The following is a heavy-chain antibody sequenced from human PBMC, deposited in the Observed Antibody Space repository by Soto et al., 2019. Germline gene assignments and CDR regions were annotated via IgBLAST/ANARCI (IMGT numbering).Heavy chain of an antibody. D-gene: IGHD3-22*01. V-gene: IGHV1-18*04. J-gene: IGHJ3*02. CDR3: ARDIDSSGPSAFDI. CDR1: GYTFTSYG. Sequence: ASVKVSCKASGYTFTSYGISWVRQAPGQGLEWMGWISAYNGNTNYAQKLQGRVTMTTDTSTSTAYMELRSLRSDDTAVYYCARDIDSSGPSAFDIWGQGTMVTVSS. CDR2: ISAYNGNT.